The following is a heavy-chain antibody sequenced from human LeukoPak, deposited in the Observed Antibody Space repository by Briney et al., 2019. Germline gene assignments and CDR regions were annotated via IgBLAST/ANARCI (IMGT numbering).Heavy chain of an antibody. V-gene: IGHV3-53*01. CDR3: AKVAVAGQFDAFDI. J-gene: IGHJ3*02. CDR2: IYSGGST. D-gene: IGHD6-19*01. CDR1: GFTVSSNY. Sequence: GGSLRLSCAASGFTVSSNYMSWVRQAPGKGLEWVSVIYSGGSTYYADSVKGRFTISRDNSKNTLYLQMNSLRAEDTAVYYCAKVAVAGQFDAFDIWGQGTMVTVSS.